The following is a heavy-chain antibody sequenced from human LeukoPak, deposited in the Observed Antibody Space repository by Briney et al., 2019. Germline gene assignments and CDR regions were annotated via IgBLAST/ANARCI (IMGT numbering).Heavy chain of an antibody. CDR2: INPSGGST. CDR1: GYTFTSYG. Sequence: ASVKVSCKASGYTFTSYGISWVRQAPGQGLEWMGIINPSGGSTTYAQKFQGRVTMTRDMSTSTVYMELSSLRSEDTAVYYCARDDSSGPVDYWGQGTLVTVSS. CDR3: ARDDSSGPVDY. J-gene: IGHJ4*02. D-gene: IGHD3-22*01. V-gene: IGHV1-46*01.